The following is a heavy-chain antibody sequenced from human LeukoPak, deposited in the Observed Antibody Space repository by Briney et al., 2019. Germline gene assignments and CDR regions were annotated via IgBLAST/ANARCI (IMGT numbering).Heavy chain of an antibody. Sequence: GGSLRLSCPASGFTFSSYAMHWVRQAPGKGLEYVSAISSNGGSTYYANSVKGRFIISRDNSKNTLYLQMGSLRAEDMAVCYCARVVGGCSSTSCYTGYYYYGMDVWGQGTTVTVSS. CDR2: ISSNGGST. V-gene: IGHV3-64*01. CDR1: GFTFSSYA. CDR3: ARVVGGCSSTSCYTGYYYYGMDV. J-gene: IGHJ6*02. D-gene: IGHD2-2*02.